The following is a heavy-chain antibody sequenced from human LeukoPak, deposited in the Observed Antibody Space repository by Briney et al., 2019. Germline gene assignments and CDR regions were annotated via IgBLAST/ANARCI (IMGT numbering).Heavy chain of an antibody. CDR1: GFTFSSYG. V-gene: IGHV3-30*03. CDR3: ARDYCSSTSCYFDY. Sequence: AGGSLRLSCAASGFTFSSYGMHWVRQAPGKGLEWVAVISYDGSNKYYADSVKGRFTISRDNSKNTLYLQMNSLRAEDTAVYYCARDYCSSTSCYFDYWGQGTLVTVSS. J-gene: IGHJ4*02. CDR2: ISYDGSNK. D-gene: IGHD2-2*01.